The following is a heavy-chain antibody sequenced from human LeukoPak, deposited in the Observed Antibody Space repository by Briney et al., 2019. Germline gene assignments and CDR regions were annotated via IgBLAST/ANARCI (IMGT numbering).Heavy chain of an antibody. Sequence: PSETLSLTCAVYGGSFSGYYWSWIRQPPGKGLEWIGEINHSGSTNYSPSLKSRVTISVDTSKNQFSLKLSSVTAADTAVYYCARVDFGYCSSTSCYGLGYYYYGMDVWGQGTTVTVSS. CDR1: GGSFSGYY. CDR3: ARVDFGYCSSTSCYGLGYYYYGMDV. J-gene: IGHJ6*02. D-gene: IGHD2-2*03. V-gene: IGHV4-34*01. CDR2: INHSGST.